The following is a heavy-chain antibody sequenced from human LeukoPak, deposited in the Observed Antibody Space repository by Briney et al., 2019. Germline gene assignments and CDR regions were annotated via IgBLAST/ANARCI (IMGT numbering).Heavy chain of an antibody. CDR3: ARAFDSGLNY. J-gene: IGHJ4*02. Sequence: ASVKLSCTASGGTFSSYAISWVRQAPGQGLEWVGGIIPIFGTANYAQKFQGRVTITADESASTAYMELSSLRSEDTAVYYCARAFDSGLNYWGQGNLVSVSS. CDR2: IIPIFGTA. CDR1: GGTFSSYA. D-gene: IGHD6-19*01. V-gene: IGHV1-69*13.